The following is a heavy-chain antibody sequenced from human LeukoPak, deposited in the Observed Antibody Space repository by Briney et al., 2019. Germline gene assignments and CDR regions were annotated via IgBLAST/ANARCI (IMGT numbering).Heavy chain of an antibody. V-gene: IGHV4-59*08. CDR2: IYYSGST. CDR1: GGSIRSYY. J-gene: IGHJ4*02. Sequence: PSETPSLTCTVSGGSIRSYYWSWIRQPPGKGLEWIGYIYYSGSTNYNPSLKSRVTISVDTSKNQFSLKLSSVTAADTAVYYCAGSGSYYPRYWGQGTLVTVSS. D-gene: IGHD1-26*01. CDR3: AGSGSYYPRY.